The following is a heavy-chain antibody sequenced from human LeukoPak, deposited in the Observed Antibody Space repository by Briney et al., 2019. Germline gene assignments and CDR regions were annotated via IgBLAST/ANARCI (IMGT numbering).Heavy chain of an antibody. D-gene: IGHD3-22*01. Sequence: GGSLRLSCAASGFTFSDYYMSWIRQAPGKGLEWVSYISSSGSTIYYADSVKGRFTISRDNSKNTLYLQMNSLRAEDTAVYYCAKSAKVTMIVVVIDYYYYGMDVWGQGTTVTVSS. CDR1: GFTFSDYY. CDR3: AKSAKVTMIVVVIDYYYYGMDV. J-gene: IGHJ6*02. V-gene: IGHV3-11*04. CDR2: ISSSGSTI.